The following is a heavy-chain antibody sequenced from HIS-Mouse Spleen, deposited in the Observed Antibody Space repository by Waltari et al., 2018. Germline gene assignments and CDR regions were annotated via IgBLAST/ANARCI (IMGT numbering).Heavy chain of an antibody. V-gene: IGHV4-34*01. Sequence: QVQLQQWGAGLLKPSETLSLTCAVYGGSFSGYYLTWIRQPPGKGLEWIGEINHSGSTNYNPSLKSRVTISVDTSKNQFSLKLSSVTAADTAVYYCARGKGSSSWYYFDYWGQGTLVTVSS. D-gene: IGHD6-13*01. CDR2: INHSGST. CDR1: GGSFSGYY. J-gene: IGHJ4*02. CDR3: ARGKGSSSWYYFDY.